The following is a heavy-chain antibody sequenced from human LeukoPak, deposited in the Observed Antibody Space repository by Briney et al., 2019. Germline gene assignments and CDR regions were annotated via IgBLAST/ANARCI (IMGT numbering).Heavy chain of an antibody. V-gene: IGHV3-23*01. D-gene: IGHD6-13*01. CDR3: AKEEYSSSGTDWFDP. CDR2: ISGSGGST. Sequence: SGGSPRLSCAASGFTFSSYAMSWVRQAPGKGLEWVSAISGSGGSTYYADSVKGRFTISRDNSKNTLYLQMNSLRAEDTAVYYCAKEEYSSSGTDWFDPWGQGTLVTVSS. CDR1: GFTFSSYA. J-gene: IGHJ5*02.